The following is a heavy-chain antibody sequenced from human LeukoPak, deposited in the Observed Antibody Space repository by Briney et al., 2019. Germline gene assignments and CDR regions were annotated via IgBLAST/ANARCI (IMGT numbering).Heavy chain of an antibody. J-gene: IGHJ4*02. Sequence: GGSLRLSCAASGFTFSSYAMHWVRQAPGKGLEWVAVISYDGSNKYYADSVKGRFTISRDNSNNTLYLQMDSLRAQDTAVYYCARDEYSSSSLPDYWGQGTLVTVPS. V-gene: IGHV3-30*01. CDR2: ISYDGSNK. CDR1: GFTFSSYA. CDR3: ARDEYSSSSLPDY. D-gene: IGHD6-6*01.